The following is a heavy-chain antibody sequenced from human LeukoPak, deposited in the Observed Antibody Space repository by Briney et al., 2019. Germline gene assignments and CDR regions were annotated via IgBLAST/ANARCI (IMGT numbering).Heavy chain of an antibody. CDR2: ISGSGGST. V-gene: IGHV3-23*01. CDR3: AKASGMIVVVITEADY. D-gene: IGHD3-22*01. Sequence: GGSLRLSCAASGFTFNNYWMRWVRQAPGNGLEWVSAISGSGGSTYYADSVKGRFTISRDNSKNTLYLQMNSLRAEDTAVYYCAKASGMIVVVITEADYWGQGTLVTVSS. J-gene: IGHJ4*02. CDR1: GFTFNNYW.